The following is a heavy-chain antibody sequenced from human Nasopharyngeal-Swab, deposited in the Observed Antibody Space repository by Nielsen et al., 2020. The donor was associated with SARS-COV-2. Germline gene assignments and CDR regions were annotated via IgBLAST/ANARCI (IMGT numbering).Heavy chain of an antibody. CDR2: IYYNENI. J-gene: IGHJ4*02. CDR3: ARLVDPPRRNYYEAFDY. D-gene: IGHD3-22*01. V-gene: IGHV4-39*01. Sequence: SETLSLTCTVSGGSISTTTYYWAWIRQPPGKGLEWIGSIYYNENIYYNPSLKSRVTISIDTSKNQFSLKLNSVSAADTAVYYCARLVDPPRRNYYEAFDYWGQGTLVTVSS. CDR1: GGSISTTTYY.